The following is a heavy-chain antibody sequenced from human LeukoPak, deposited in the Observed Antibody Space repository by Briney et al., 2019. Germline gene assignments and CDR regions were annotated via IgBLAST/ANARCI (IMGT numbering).Heavy chain of an antibody. J-gene: IGHJ5*02. CDR1: GNSITTNSYW. CDR2: IYSSGNS. Sequence: SETLSLTCSISGNSITTNSYWWGWIRQSPGKGLEWIGSIYSSGNSYYNPSLKTRATISPDTSKNQYSLRLTSWTAGDTAIYYCARRGIWDLQIGNWFDPWGQGILVIVSS. CDR3: ARRGIWDLQIGNWFDP. V-gene: IGHV4-39*01. D-gene: IGHD3-16*01.